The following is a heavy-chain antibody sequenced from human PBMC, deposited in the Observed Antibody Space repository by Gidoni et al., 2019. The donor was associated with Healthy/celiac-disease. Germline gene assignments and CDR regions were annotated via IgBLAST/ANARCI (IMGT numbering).Heavy chain of an antibody. CDR3: ARDPLDAFDI. J-gene: IGHJ3*02. CDR2: ISSSSSYI. CDR1: GFTFSSYS. Sequence: EVQLVESGGGLVKPWGSLRLSCAASGFTFSSYSMNWVRQAPGKGLEWVSSISSSSSYIYYADSVKGRFTISRDNAKNSLYLQMNSLRAEDTAVYYCARDPLDAFDIWGQGTMVTVSS. V-gene: IGHV3-21*01.